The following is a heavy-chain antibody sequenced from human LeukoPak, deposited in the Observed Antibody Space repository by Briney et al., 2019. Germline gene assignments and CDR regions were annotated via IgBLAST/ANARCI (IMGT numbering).Heavy chain of an antibody. J-gene: IGHJ5*02. D-gene: IGHD2-2*01. CDR3: ARQRYCSSTSCYAWFDP. V-gene: IGHV4-39*07. CDR1: GGSISSSSYY. Sequence: PSETLSLTCTVSGGSISSSSYYWGWIRQPPGKGLEWIGSIYYSGITYYNPSLKSRVTISVDTSKNQFSLKLSSVTAADTAVYYCARQRYCSSTSCYAWFDPWGQGTLVTVSS. CDR2: IYYSGIT.